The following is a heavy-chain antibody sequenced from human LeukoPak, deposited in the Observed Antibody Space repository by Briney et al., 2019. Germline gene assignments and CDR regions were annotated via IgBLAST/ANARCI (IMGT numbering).Heavy chain of an antibody. CDR3: ARGVSYDSSGYYYPDAFDI. V-gene: IGHV4-31*03. Sequence: SETLSLTCTVSGGSISSSSYYWGWIRQPPGKGLEWIGYIYYSGSTYYNPSLKSRVTISVDTSKNQFSLKLSSVTAADTAVYYCARGVSYDSSGYYYPDAFDIWGQGTMVTVSS. CDR1: GGSISSSSYY. D-gene: IGHD3-22*01. CDR2: IYYSGST. J-gene: IGHJ3*02.